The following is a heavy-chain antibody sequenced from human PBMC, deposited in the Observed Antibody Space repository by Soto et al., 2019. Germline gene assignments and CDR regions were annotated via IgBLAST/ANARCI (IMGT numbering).Heavy chain of an antibody. CDR1: GFTFTSHG. J-gene: IGHJ4*02. CDR3: ARWGNWKIADY. D-gene: IGHD1-1*01. Sequence: QVQLVQSGGGVVQPGRSLTLSCAASGFTFTSHGMYWVRQAPGKGLEWVAVIWYDGSEKYCGDSVKGRFTISRDNSKNILYLQMNSLRVEDTAVYYCARWGNWKIADYWGQGTLVTVSS. CDR2: IWYDGSEK. V-gene: IGHV3-33*01.